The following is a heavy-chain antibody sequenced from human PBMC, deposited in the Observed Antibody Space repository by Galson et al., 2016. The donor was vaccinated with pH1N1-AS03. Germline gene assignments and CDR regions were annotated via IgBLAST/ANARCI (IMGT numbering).Heavy chain of an antibody. Sequence: SLRLSCAVSGFRFDDYAMHWVRHAPGKGLEWVSSISRHSNKKYHVDSVKGRFTISRDSAKNSLYLQMNSLRADDTALYYCIKGGAASADFFDIWGERTTVTVSS. V-gene: IGHV3-9*01. J-gene: IGHJ3*02. CDR3: IKGGAASADFFDI. D-gene: IGHD3/OR15-3a*01. CDR2: ISRHSNKK. CDR1: GFRFDDYA.